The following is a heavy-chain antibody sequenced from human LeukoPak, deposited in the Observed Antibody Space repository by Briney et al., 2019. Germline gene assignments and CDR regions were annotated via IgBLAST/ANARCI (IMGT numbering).Heavy chain of an antibody. Sequence: SETLSLTCTVSGGSISSSSYYWGWIRQPPGKGLEWIGSIYYSGSTYYNPSLKSRVTISVDTSKNQFSLKLGSVTAADTAVYYCARLSYGGYSGYDPSNYFDYWGQGTLVTVSS. V-gene: IGHV4-39*01. CDR1: GGSISSSSYY. CDR2: IYYSGST. J-gene: IGHJ4*02. CDR3: ARLSYGGYSGYDPSNYFDY. D-gene: IGHD5-12*01.